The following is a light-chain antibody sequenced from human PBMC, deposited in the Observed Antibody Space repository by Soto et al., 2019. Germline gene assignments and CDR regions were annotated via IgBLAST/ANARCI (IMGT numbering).Light chain of an antibody. CDR2: EAS. V-gene: IGKV3-11*01. J-gene: IGKJ4*02. CDR3: QQCLIWPA. CDR1: QSIARY. Sequence: EIELTQSPATLSLSPGERATLSCRASQSIARYLAWYQQKPGQAPRLLIYEASNMATGIPPRFSGSGSGTDFTLTISSLEPEDFAVYYCQQCLIWPAFGGGTKVEIK.